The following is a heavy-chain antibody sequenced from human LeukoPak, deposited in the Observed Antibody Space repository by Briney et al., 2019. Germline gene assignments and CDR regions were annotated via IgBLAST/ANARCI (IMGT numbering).Heavy chain of an antibody. CDR3: AKAPHYYGSGSYPPNDY. CDR2: ISGSGGST. V-gene: IGHV3-23*01. Sequence: GGSLRLSCAASGFTFSSYAMSWVRQAPGKGLEWVSAISGSGGSTYYADSVEGRFTIARDNSKNTLYLQMNSLRAEDTAVYYCAKAPHYYGSGSYPPNDYWGQGTLVTVSS. CDR1: GFTFSSYA. D-gene: IGHD3-10*01. J-gene: IGHJ4*02.